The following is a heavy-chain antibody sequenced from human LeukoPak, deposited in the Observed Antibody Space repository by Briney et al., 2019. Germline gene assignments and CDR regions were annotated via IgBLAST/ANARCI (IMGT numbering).Heavy chain of an antibody. CDR2: IYYSGST. V-gene: IGHV4-59*01. CDR3: ARVYCGGDCYHVIWFDP. J-gene: IGHJ5*02. Sequence: SETLSLTCTVSGGSISSYYWSWIRQPPGKGLEWIGYIYYSGSTDYNPSLKNRVTISVDTSKNQFSLRLSSVTAADTAVCYCARVYCGGDCYHVIWFDPWGQGTLATVSS. D-gene: IGHD2-21*02. CDR1: GGSISSYY.